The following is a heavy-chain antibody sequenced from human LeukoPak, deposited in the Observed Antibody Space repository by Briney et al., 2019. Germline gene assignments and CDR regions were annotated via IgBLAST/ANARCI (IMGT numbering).Heavy chain of an antibody. CDR3: AKTMVRENWFDP. V-gene: IGHV3-23*01. CDR1: GFTFSSYA. J-gene: IGHJ5*02. Sequence: SGGSLRLSCAASGFTFSSYAMSWVRQAPGKGLEWVSAISGSGGSTYYADSVKGRFTISRDNPKNTLYLQMNSLRAEDTAVYYCAKTMVRENWFDPWGQGTLVTVSS. D-gene: IGHD3-10*01. CDR2: ISGSGGST.